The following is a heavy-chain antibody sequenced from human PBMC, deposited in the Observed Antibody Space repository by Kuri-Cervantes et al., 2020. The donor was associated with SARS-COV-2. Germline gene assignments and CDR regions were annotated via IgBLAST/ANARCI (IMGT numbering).Heavy chain of an antibody. CDR1: GFTVSSNH. CDR2: IYSGGST. CDR3: AKFFTGYSSSWPLGGYMDV. J-gene: IGHJ6*03. V-gene: IGHV3-66*02. D-gene: IGHD6-13*01. Sequence: GESLKISCAASGFTVSSNHMSWVRQAPGKGLEWVSVIYSGGSTYYADSVKGRFTISRDNSKNTLYLQMNSLRAEDTAVYYCAKFFTGYSSSWPLGGYMDVWGKGTTVTVSS.